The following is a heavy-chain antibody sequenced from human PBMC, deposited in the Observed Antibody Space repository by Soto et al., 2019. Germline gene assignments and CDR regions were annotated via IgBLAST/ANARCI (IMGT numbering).Heavy chain of an antibody. V-gene: IGHV1-2*02. D-gene: IGHD3-22*01. Sequence: ASVKVSCKASGNTFTSYDINWVRQATGHGLEWMGWVNPNSGGTNYAQKFQGRVTMTRDTSISTAYMELSRLRSDDTAVYYCARGLRKVTMIVPGIDYWGQGTLVTVSS. CDR3: ARGLRKVTMIVPGIDY. CDR2: VNPNSGGT. CDR1: GNTFTSYD. J-gene: IGHJ4*02.